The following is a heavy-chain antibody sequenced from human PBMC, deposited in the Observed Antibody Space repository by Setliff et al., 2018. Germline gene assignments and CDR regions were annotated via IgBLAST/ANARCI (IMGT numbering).Heavy chain of an antibody. V-gene: IGHV1-46*01. Sequence: GASVKVSCKASGYIFRSYGINWMRQAPGQGFEWMGIINPGGLSSSSTQKFEGRVTMTRDTSTSTVHMELNSLTSDDTAVYYCARLVRFCTQTACQKVAGDESWGQGTLVTVSS. CDR3: ARLVRFCTQTACQKVAGDES. CDR1: GYIFRSYG. D-gene: IGHD2-8*01. CDR2: INPGGLSS. J-gene: IGHJ5*01.